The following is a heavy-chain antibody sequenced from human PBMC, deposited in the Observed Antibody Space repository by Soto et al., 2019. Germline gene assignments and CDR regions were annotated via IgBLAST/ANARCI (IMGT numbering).Heavy chain of an antibody. V-gene: IGHV4-59*01. J-gene: IGHJ6*02. CDR3: ARAGRLKPRYSMDV. D-gene: IGHD6-25*01. CDR2: IYYSGST. Sequence: SSETLSLTCTVSGGTISSYYWSCIRQTPGKGLEWIWYIYYSGSTNYNPSLKSRVTISVDTPKNQFSLKLSSVTAADTAVYYCARAGRLKPRYSMDVGGQGTTVTVSS. CDR1: GGTISSYY.